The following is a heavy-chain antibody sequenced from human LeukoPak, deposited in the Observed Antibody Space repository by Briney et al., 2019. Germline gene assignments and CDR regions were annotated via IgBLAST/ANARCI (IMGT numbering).Heavy chain of an antibody. CDR2: IYYSGST. V-gene: IGHV4-59*01. D-gene: IGHD3-10*01. CDR3: ARTSRITMARAEYYFDY. CDR1: GGTFSSYA. J-gene: IGHJ4*02. Sequence: SCKASGGTFSSYAISWIRQPPGKGLEWIGYIYYSGSTNYNPSLKSRVTISVDTSKNQFSLKLSSVTAADTAVYYCARTSRITMARAEYYFDYWGQGALVTVSS.